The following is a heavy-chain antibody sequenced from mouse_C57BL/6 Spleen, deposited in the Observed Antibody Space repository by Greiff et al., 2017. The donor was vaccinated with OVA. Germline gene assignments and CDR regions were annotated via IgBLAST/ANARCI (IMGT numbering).Heavy chain of an antibody. J-gene: IGHJ4*01. CDR2: ISDGGSYT. CDR1: GFTFSSYA. V-gene: IGHV5-4*01. Sequence: EVMLVESGGGLVKPGGSLKLSCAASGFTFSSYAMSWVRQTPEKRLEWVATISDGGSYTYYPDNVKGRFTISRDNAKNNLYLQMSHLKSEDTAMYYCARDPFITTVVASGGYWGQGTSVTVSS. CDR3: ARDPFITTVVASGGY. D-gene: IGHD1-1*01.